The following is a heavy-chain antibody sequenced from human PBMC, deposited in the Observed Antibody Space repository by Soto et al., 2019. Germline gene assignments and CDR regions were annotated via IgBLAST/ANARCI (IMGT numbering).Heavy chain of an antibody. CDR2: IYHSGST. CDR3: ARTAQADYYFDY. Sequence: SETLSLTCAVSGGSISSGGYSWSWIRQPPGKGLEWIGYIYHSGSTYYNPSLKSRVTISVDRSKNQFSLKLSSVTAADTAVYYCARTAQADYYFDYWGQGTLVTSPQ. CDR1: GGSISSGGYS. V-gene: IGHV4-30-2*01. J-gene: IGHJ4*02.